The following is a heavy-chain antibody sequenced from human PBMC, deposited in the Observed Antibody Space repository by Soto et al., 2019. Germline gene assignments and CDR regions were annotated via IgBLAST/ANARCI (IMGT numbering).Heavy chain of an antibody. CDR1: GGSISSGDYY. Sequence: SETLSLTCTVSGGSISSGDYYWSWIRQPPGKGLEWIGCIYYSGSTYYNPSLKSRVTISVDTSKNQFSLKLSSVTAADTAVYYCARDTAMAYGAGGFDYWGQGTLVTVSS. CDR3: ARDTAMAYGAGGFDY. J-gene: IGHJ4*02. CDR2: IYYSGST. V-gene: IGHV4-30-4*01. D-gene: IGHD5-18*01.